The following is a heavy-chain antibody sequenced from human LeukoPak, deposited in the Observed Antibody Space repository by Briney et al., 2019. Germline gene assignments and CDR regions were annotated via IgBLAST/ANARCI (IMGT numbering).Heavy chain of an antibody. J-gene: IGHJ6*02. D-gene: IGHD2-15*01. CDR1: GFTFRNYV. V-gene: IGHV3-30*04. CDR3: ARDLLGVSYGMDV. Sequence: PGGSLRLSCAASGFTFRNYVIHWVRQAPGKGLEWVAVISYDGSNKYYADSVKGRFTISRDNSKNTLYLQMNSLRAEDTAVYYCARDLLGVSYGMDVWGQGTTVTVSS. CDR2: ISYDGSNK.